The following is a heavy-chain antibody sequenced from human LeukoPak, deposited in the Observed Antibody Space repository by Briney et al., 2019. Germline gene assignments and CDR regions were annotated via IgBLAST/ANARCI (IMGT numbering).Heavy chain of an antibody. CDR2: INPNSGGT. CDR3: ARSLAAAGPDFDY. J-gene: IGHJ4*02. CDR1: GYTFTGYY. Sequence: GASVMVSCKASGYTFTGYYMHWVRHAPGQGLEWMGWINPNSGGTNYAQKFQGRVTMTRDTSISTAYMELSRLRSDDTAVYYCARSLAAAGPDFDYWGQGTLVTVSS. V-gene: IGHV1-2*02. D-gene: IGHD6-13*01.